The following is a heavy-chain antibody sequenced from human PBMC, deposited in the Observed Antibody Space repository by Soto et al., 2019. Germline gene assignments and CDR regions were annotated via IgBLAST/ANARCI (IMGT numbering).Heavy chain of an antibody. V-gene: IGHV1-18*01. D-gene: IGHD3-3*01. Sequence: GASVKVSCKASGGTFSSYAISWVRQAPGQGLEWMGGIIPIFGNTNYAQKLQGRVTMTTDTSTSTAYMELRSLRSDDTAVYYCARVRFLEWLSAYNWFDPWGQGTLVTVSS. J-gene: IGHJ5*02. CDR2: IIPIFGNT. CDR3: ARVRFLEWLSAYNWFDP. CDR1: GGTFSSYA.